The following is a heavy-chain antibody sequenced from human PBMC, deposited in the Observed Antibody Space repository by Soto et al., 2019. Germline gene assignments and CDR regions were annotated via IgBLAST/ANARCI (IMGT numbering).Heavy chain of an antibody. CDR1: GFSFSTYW. Sequence: AGGSLRLSCAASGFSFSTYWMSWVRQVPGTGLEWVANIKADGSETSYVDSVRGRFTISRDNAKTSLYLQMNSLRAEDTAVYYCAKGGNIDFCGQGTLVTVSS. CDR3: AKGGNIDF. CDR2: IKADGSET. J-gene: IGHJ4*02. V-gene: IGHV3-7*03. D-gene: IGHD3-16*01.